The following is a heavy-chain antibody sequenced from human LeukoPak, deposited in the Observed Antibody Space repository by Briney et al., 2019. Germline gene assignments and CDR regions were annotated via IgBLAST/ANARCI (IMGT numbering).Heavy chain of an antibody. V-gene: IGHV3-53*01. J-gene: IGHJ4*02. Sequence: QTGGSLRLSCAASGFTFSSNYMSWVRQAPGKGLEWVSVIYSGGSTYYAGSVKGRFTISRDNSKNTLYLQMNSLRAEDTAIYYCARDNGDYLGSGFDYWGQGTLVTVSS. CDR2: IYSGGST. CDR1: GFTFSSNY. D-gene: IGHD4-17*01. CDR3: ARDNGDYLGSGFDY.